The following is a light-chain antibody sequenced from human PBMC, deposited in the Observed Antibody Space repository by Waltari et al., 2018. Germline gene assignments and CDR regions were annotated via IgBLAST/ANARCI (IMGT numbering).Light chain of an antibody. CDR3: CSYTDGNTLV. J-gene: IGLJ2*01. V-gene: IGLV2-23*02. Sequence: QSALPQPASVSGSPGPSITISCTGTSSHVGSYTFFYCYQQHPDKAPKLIIYKVSERPSGVSNRFSGSKSDNTASLTISGLQAEDEAHYYCCSYTDGNTLVFGGGTKLTVL. CDR2: KVS. CDR1: SSHVGSYTF.